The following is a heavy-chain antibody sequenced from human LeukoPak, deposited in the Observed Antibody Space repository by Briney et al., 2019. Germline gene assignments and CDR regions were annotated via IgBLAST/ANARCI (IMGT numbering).Heavy chain of an antibody. CDR1: GFTFRNYW. J-gene: IGHJ4*02. D-gene: IGHD4-23*01. CDR2: IKQEGSEK. CDR3: AANGGPFDF. V-gene: IGHV3-7*05. Sequence: GGSMRLSCAASGFTFRNYWMSWVRQAPGKGLEFVANIKQEGSEKYYVDSVKGRFTISRDNAKNSLYLQLNGLRAEDTAVYYCAANGGPFDFWGQGTLVTVSA.